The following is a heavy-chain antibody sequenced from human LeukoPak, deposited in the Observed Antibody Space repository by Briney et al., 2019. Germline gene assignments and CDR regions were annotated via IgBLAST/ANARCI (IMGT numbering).Heavy chain of an antibody. CDR1: GGSISSGGYY. CDR2: IYYSGST. D-gene: IGHD2-21*01. V-gene: IGHV4-31*03. J-gene: IGHJ4*02. Sequence: PSQTLSLTCTVSGGSISSGGYYWSWIRQHPGKGLEWIGYIYYSGSTYYNPSLKSRVTISVDTSKNQFSLKLSSVTAADTAVYYCARGGGRGDYSFDYWGQGTLVTVSS. CDR3: ARGGGRGDYSFDY.